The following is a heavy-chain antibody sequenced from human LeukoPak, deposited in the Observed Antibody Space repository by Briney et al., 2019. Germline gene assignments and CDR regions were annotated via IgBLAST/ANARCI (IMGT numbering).Heavy chain of an antibody. Sequence: GGSLRLSCAASGFTFGSYWMSWVRQAPGKGLEWVANIKQDGSEKYYVDSVKGRFTISRDNAKNSLYLQMNSLRAEDTAVYYCARGLRSTGYALDIWGQGTMVTVSS. V-gene: IGHV3-7*01. CDR3: ARGLRSTGYALDI. D-gene: IGHD3-9*01. CDR2: IKQDGSEK. CDR1: GFTFGSYW. J-gene: IGHJ3*02.